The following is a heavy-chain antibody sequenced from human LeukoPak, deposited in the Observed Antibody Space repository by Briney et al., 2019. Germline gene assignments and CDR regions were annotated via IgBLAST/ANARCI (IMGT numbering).Heavy chain of an antibody. V-gene: IGHV3-30*02. CDR2: IRYDGSNK. Sequence: GGSLRLSCAASGFTFSSYGMHWVRQAPGKGLEWVAFIRYDGSNKYYADSVKGRFTISRDNSKNTLYLQMSSLRAEDTAVYYCAKDRLRLIDYWGQGILVTVSS. D-gene: IGHD3-16*01. J-gene: IGHJ4*02. CDR1: GFTFSSYG. CDR3: AKDRLRLIDY.